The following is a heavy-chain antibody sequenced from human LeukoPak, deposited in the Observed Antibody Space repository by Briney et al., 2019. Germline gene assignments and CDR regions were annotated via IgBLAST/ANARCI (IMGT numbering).Heavy chain of an antibody. Sequence: SETLSLTCAVYGGSFSGYYWSWIRQPPGKGLEWIGEINHSGSTNYNPSLKSRVTISVDTSKNQFSLKLSSVTAADTAVYHCARIGSNYYESSGYYSDYWGQGTLVTVSS. V-gene: IGHV4-34*01. CDR1: GGSFSGYY. J-gene: IGHJ4*02. CDR2: INHSGST. CDR3: ARIGSNYYESSGYYSDY. D-gene: IGHD3-22*01.